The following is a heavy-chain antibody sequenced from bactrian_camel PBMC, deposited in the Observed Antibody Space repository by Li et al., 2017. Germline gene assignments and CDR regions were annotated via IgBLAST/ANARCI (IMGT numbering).Heavy chain of an antibody. Sequence: HVQLVESGGGPVQNGSSLILSCVASGDTYNRYCVGWFRQPPGQEREGVATIDGDGVTMYADSVKGRFTISRDNARNTLNLQMNDLRTEDTATYYCARDLQGYRYGGRTNDPTEYRYRGQGTQVTVS. V-gene: IGHV3S53*01. J-gene: IGHJ4*01. D-gene: IGHD6*01. CDR1: GDTYNRYC. CDR2: IDGDGVT. CDR3: ARDLQGYRYGGRTNDPTEYRY.